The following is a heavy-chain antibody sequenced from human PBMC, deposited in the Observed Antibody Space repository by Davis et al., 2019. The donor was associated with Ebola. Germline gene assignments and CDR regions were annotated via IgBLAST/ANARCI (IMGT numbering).Heavy chain of an antibody. J-gene: IGHJ5*02. CDR1: GFTFGDYT. Sequence: GESLKISCTTSGFTFGDYTMSWVRQTPGKGLEWVGLIRSKAYGGTAEYAASVKGRFTISRDDSKSIAYLQMKSLKTEDTAVYYCTGGVIGYGDSRGTGFDPWGQGTLVTVSS. CDR3: TGGVIGYGDSRGTGFDP. V-gene: IGHV3-49*04. D-gene: IGHD1-1*01. CDR2: IRSKAYGGTA.